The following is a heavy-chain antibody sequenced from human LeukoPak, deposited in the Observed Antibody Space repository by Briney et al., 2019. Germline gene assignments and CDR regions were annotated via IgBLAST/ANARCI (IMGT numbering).Heavy chain of an antibody. CDR2: INHSGST. J-gene: IGHJ4*02. CDR3: AREAAAGTGPCDY. V-gene: IGHV4-39*07. D-gene: IGHD6-13*01. CDR1: GGSISSGGYY. Sequence: SETLSLTCTVSGGSISSGGYYWSWIRQPPGKGLEWIGEINHSGSTNYNPSLKSRVTISVDTSKNQFSLKLSSVTAADTAVYYCAREAAAGTGPCDYWGQGTLVTVSS.